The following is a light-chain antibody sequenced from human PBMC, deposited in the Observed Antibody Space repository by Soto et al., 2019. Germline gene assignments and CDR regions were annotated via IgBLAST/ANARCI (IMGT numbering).Light chain of an antibody. CDR2: GAS. Sequence: EIVMTQPPATLSVSPGERATLSCRASQSVSSNLAWYQQKPGQAPRLLIYGASTRATGIPARFSGSGSGTEFTLTISSLQSEDFAGYYCQQYNNWSPLTVGGGTKVETK. CDR3: QQYNNWSPLT. J-gene: IGKJ4*01. V-gene: IGKV3-15*01. CDR1: QSVSSN.